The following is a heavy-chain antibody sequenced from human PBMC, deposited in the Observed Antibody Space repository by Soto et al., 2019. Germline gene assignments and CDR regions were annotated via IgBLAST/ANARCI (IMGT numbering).Heavy chain of an antibody. V-gene: IGHV1-8*01. CDR2: MNPNSGNT. CDR3: ARADCSVCSCYLATSDFYI. J-gene: IGHJ4*03. Sequence: ASVKVSCKASGYTFTSYDINWVRQATGQGLEWMGWMNPNSGNTGYAQKFQGRVTMTRNTSISTAYMELSSLRSEDTAVYYCARADCSVCSCYLATSDFYIWGQENLLTISS. D-gene: IGHD2-15*01. CDR1: GYTFTSYD.